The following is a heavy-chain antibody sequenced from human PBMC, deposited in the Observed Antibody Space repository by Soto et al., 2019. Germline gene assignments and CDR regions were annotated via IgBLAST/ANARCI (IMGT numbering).Heavy chain of an antibody. D-gene: IGHD3-22*01. J-gene: IGHJ5*02. V-gene: IGHV1-69*12. CDR2: IIPIFGTA. Sequence: QVQLVQSGAEVKKPGSSVKVSCKASGGTFSRYAITWVRQAPGQGLEWMGGIIPIFGTANYAQKFQARVTITADESTGTASMELSSLRSEDTAVYYCARDRGPSSGYYPYWFDPWGQGTLVTVSS. CDR3: ARDRGPSSGYYPYWFDP. CDR1: GGTFSRYA.